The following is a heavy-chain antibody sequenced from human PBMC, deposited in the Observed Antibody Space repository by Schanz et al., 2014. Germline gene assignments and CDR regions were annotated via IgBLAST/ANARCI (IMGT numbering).Heavy chain of an antibody. J-gene: IGHJ4*02. CDR2: ISAYSGDT. D-gene: IGHD1-7*01. CDR3: ARVGRELLLSGYYFDF. V-gene: IGHV1-18*01. Sequence: QMQLVQSGSELKKPGASVKVSCKASGYTFTSYVITWVRQAPGQGLEWLGWISAYSGDTNYAQKLQGRVTLTTDTSTRTAYMDLRSLRSDDTGVYFCARVGRELLLSGYYFDFWGQGTLVTVSS. CDR1: GYTFTSYV.